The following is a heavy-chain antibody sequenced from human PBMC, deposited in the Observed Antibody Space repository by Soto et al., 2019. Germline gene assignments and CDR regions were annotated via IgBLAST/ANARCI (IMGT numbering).Heavy chain of an antibody. V-gene: IGHV4-31*03. CDR1: GGSISSGGYY. J-gene: IGHJ6*03. CDR2: IYYSGST. CDR3: ARGYCSGGSCYEHYYYYYYMDV. D-gene: IGHD2-15*01. Sequence: QVQLQESGPGLVKPSQTLSLTCTVSGGSISSGGYYWSWIRQHPGKGLEWIGYIYYSGSTYYNPSLKSRVTISVDTSKNQFSRKLSSVTAADTAVYYCARGYCSGGSCYEHYYYYYYMDVWGKGTTVTVSS.